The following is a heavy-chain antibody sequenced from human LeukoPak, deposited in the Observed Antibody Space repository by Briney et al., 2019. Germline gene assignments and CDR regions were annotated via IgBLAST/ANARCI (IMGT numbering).Heavy chain of an antibody. CDR1: GFTFSDHY. CDR2: ISGSGGST. J-gene: IGHJ4*02. CDR3: ARDQTPFV. Sequence: GGSLRLSCAASGFTFSDHYMDWVRQAPGKGLEWVSAISGSGGSTYYADSVKGRFTISRDNSKNTLYLQMDSLRAEDTAVYYCARDQTPFVWGQGTLVTVSS. V-gene: IGHV3-23*01.